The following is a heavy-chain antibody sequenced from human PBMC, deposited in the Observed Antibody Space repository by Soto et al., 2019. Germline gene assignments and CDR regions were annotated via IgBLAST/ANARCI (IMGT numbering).Heavy chain of an antibody. J-gene: IGHJ3*02. CDR3: ARGLIMVAAEGAFDI. D-gene: IGHD2-8*01. CDR2: MNPNYGHT. Sequence: QVQLVQSGAEVKKPGASVKVSCKAAGYTLTSYDINWVRQAPGQGLEWMGWMNPNYGHTGYAQKFQGRVRMTRDTSISTAYMELSGLESEDTAVYYCARGLIMVAAEGAFDIWGQGTMVTVTS. V-gene: IGHV1-8*01. CDR1: GYTLTSYD.